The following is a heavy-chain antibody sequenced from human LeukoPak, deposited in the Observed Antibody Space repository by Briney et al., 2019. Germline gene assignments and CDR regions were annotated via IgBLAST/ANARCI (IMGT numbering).Heavy chain of an antibody. V-gene: IGHV3-23*01. CDR2: ISGSGGTT. CDR3: ASERCSSTSCYDGYYGMDV. CDR1: GFTFSSYA. J-gene: IGHJ6*04. Sequence: GGSLRLSCAASGFTFSSYAMSWVRQAPGKGLEWVSAISGSGGTTYYSDSVKGRFTISRDNAKNSLYLQMNSLRAEDTAVYYCASERCSSTSCYDGYYGMDVWGKGTTVTVSS. D-gene: IGHD2-2*01.